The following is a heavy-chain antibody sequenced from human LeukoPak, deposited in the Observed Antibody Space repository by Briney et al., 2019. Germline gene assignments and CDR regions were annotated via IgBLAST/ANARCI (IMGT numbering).Heavy chain of an antibody. D-gene: IGHD3-22*01. V-gene: IGHV3-23*01. CDR3: AKDYRPYYYDSSGYYYAEYFQH. CDR2: ISGSGGST. CDR1: GFTFSSYA. Sequence: GGSLRLSCAASGFTFSSYAMSWVRQAPGKGLEWVSAISGSGGSTYYADSVKGRFTISRDNSKNMLYLQMNSLRAEDTAVYYCAKDYRPYYYDSSGYYYAEYFQHWGQGTLVTVSS. J-gene: IGHJ1*01.